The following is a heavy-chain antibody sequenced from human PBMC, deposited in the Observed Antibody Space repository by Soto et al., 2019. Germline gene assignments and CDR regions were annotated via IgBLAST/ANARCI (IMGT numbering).Heavy chain of an antibody. CDR1: GGSISSYY. J-gene: IGHJ3*02. Sequence: SETLSLTCTVSGGSISSYYWSWIRQPPGKGLEWIGYIYYSGSTNYNPSLKSRVTISVDTSKNQFSLKLSSVTAADTAVYYCARGYGAYDSSGYYYGAFDIWGQGTMVTVPS. CDR2: IYYSGST. D-gene: IGHD3-22*01. CDR3: ARGYGAYDSSGYYYGAFDI. V-gene: IGHV4-59*01.